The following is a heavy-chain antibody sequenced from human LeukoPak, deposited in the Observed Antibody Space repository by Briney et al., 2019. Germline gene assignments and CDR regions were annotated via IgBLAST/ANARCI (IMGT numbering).Heavy chain of an antibody. J-gene: IGHJ4*02. CDR3: ASPYYYDGSSYYHFFDH. CDR1: GFTFTNYP. Sequence: PGGSLRLSCAASGFTFTNYPVHWVRQAPGKGLEWVTVISYDGTTKYYADSVKGLFTISRDNSRNTLYLQMNNLRTEDTAVYYCASPYYYDGSSYYHFFDHWGQGTLVTVSS. CDR2: ISYDGTTK. D-gene: IGHD3-22*01. V-gene: IGHV3-30*04.